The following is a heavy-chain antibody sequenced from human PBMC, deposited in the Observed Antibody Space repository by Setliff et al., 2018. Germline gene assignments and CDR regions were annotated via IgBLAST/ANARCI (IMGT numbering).Heavy chain of an antibody. CDR3: ARVSGFAYIDV. CDR1: DGSLSTYY. J-gene: IGHJ6*03. CDR2: VYYSGTA. D-gene: IGHD3-3*01. Sequence: SETLSLTCTVSDGSLSTYYWSWIRQPPGKGLEFIGYVYYSGTANYSPSLRSRLTISVDTSKNQFSLKLNSVTAADTAVYYCARVSGFAYIDVWGNGTTVTVSS. V-gene: IGHV4-59*12.